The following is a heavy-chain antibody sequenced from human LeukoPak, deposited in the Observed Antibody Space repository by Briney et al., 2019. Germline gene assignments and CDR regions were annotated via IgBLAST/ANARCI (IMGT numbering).Heavy chain of an antibody. D-gene: IGHD4-17*01. J-gene: IGHJ4*02. V-gene: IGHV3-9*01. Sequence: GGSLRLSCAASGFPLNAYAMHWVRQAPGKGLEWVSGISWNSGSKGYADSVKGRFTISRDNAKNSLYLQMNSLRAEDTALYYCAKGPTVNTFYFDYWGQGTLVTVSS. CDR1: GFPLNAYA. CDR3: AKGPTVNTFYFDY. CDR2: ISWNSGSK.